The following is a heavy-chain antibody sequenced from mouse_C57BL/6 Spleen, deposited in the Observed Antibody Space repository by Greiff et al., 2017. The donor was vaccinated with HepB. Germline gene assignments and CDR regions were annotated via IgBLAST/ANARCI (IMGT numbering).Heavy chain of an antibody. J-gene: IGHJ2*01. CDR1: GFTFSSYA. CDR2: ISDGGSYT. V-gene: IGHV5-4*01. CDR3: AREDYGSLDY. Sequence: EVQVVESGGGLVKPGGSLKLSCAASGFTFSSYAMSWVRQTPEKRLEWVATISDGGSYTYYPDNVKGRFTISRDNAKNNLYLQMSHLKSEDTAMYYCAREDYGSLDYWGQGTTLTVSS. D-gene: IGHD1-1*01.